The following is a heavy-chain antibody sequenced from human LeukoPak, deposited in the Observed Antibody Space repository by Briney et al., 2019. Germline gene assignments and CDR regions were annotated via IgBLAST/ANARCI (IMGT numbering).Heavy chain of an antibody. V-gene: IGHV4-59*01. CDR2: IYYSGST. J-gene: IGHJ4*02. D-gene: IGHD3-22*01. CDR3: ARYRKYDSSKLEPRLDY. CDR1: GGSISSYY. Sequence: PSETLSLTCTVSGGSISSYYWSWIRQPPGKGLEWIGYIYYSGSTNYNPSLKSRVTISVDTSKNQFSLKLSSVTAADTAVYYCARYRKYDSSKLEPRLDYWGQGTLVSVSS.